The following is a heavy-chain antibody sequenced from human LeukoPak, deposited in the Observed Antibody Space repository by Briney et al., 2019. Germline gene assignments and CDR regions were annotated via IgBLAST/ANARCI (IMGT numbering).Heavy chain of an antibody. CDR1: GYTFTSYD. J-gene: IGHJ4*02. CDR3: ARRYYSISGGNDY. CDR2: VNPNSGNT. Sequence: ASVKVSCKASGYTFTSYDINWVRQATGQGLEWMGWVNPNSGNTGYAQKFQGRVTMTTDTSTSTAYMELRSLRSDDTAVYYCARRYYSISGGNDYWGQGTLVTVSS. V-gene: IGHV1-8*01. D-gene: IGHD6-6*01.